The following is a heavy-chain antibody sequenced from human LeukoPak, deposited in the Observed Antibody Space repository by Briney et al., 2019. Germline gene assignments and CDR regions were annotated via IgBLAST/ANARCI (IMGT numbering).Heavy chain of an antibody. J-gene: IGHJ4*02. V-gene: IGHV4-4*02. Sequence: PSGTLSPTCAVSGGSISSSNWWSWVRQPPGKGLEWIGQIYHSGSTNYNPSLKSRVAISVDKSKNQFSLNLNSVTAADTAVYYCASVDSSGYLEFGGQGTLVTVSS. CDR2: IYHSGST. D-gene: IGHD3-22*01. CDR1: GGSISSSNW. CDR3: ASVDSSGYLEF.